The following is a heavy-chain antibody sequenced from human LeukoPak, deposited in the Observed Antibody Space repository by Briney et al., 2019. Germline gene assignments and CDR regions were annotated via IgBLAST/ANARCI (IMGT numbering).Heavy chain of an antibody. D-gene: IGHD4-11*01. CDR2: INPSGGST. J-gene: IGHJ5*02. CDR1: GYTFTSYY. CDR3: ARGPSNYVWFDP. Sequence: RASVKVSCKASGYTFTSYYMHWVRQASGQGLEWMGIINPSGGSTSYAQKFQGRVTMTRDMSTSTVYMELSSLRSEDTAVYYCARGPSNYVWFDPWGQGTLVTVSS. V-gene: IGHV1-46*01.